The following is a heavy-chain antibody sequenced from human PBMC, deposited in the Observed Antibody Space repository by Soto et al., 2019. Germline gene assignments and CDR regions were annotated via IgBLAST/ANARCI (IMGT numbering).Heavy chain of an antibody. CDR3: ARDSGHYYRSDAFDK. V-gene: IGHV1-46*01. CDR1: GYTFTASY. J-gene: IGHJ3*02. D-gene: IGHD1-26*01. CDR2: IDPSGGST. Sequence: ASVKVSCKASGYTFTASYMHWVRQAPGQGLEWMGIIDPSGGSTSYSQKFQGRVTMTRDTSTSTVYMELNSLRSEDTAVFYCARDSGHYYRSDAFDKWGQGTMGTVSS.